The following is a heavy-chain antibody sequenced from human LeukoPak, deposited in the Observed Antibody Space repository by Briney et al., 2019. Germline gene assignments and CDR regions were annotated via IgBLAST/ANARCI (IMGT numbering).Heavy chain of an antibody. CDR1: GYTFTSYG. Sequence: ASVKVSCKASGYTFTSYGISWVRQAPGQGLEWMGWISAYNGNTNYAQKLQGRVTMTTDTSTSTAYMELRSLRSDDTAVYYCARDSPYYDFRSGYYNFDYWGQGTLVTVSS. CDR3: ARDSPYYDFRSGYYNFDY. D-gene: IGHD3-3*01. J-gene: IGHJ4*02. V-gene: IGHV1-18*01. CDR2: ISAYNGNT.